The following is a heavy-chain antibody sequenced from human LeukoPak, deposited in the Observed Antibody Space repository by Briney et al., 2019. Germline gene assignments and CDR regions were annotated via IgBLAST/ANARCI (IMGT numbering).Heavy chain of an antibody. Sequence: ASVKVSCTASGGTFSSYAISWVRQAPGQGLEWMGGIIPIFGTANYAQKFQGRVTITTDESTSTAYMELSSLRSEDTAVYYCARSQDYYDSSGYYNAFDIWGQGTMVTVSS. CDR3: ARSQDYYDSSGYYNAFDI. V-gene: IGHV1-69*05. CDR2: IIPIFGTA. D-gene: IGHD3-22*01. CDR1: GGTFSSYA. J-gene: IGHJ3*02.